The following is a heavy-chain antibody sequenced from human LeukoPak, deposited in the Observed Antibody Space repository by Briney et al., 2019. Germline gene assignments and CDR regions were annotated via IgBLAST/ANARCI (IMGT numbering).Heavy chain of an antibody. V-gene: IGHV3-23*01. CDR2: ISGSGGST. Sequence: PGGSLRLSCAAAGFTFSSYAMSWVRQAPGKGLEWVSAISGSGGSTYYADSVKGRFTISRDNSKSTLYLQMNSLRAEDTAVYYCAMLPEYYFDYWGQGTLVTVSS. J-gene: IGHJ4*02. CDR1: GFTFSSYA. CDR3: AMLPEYYFDY.